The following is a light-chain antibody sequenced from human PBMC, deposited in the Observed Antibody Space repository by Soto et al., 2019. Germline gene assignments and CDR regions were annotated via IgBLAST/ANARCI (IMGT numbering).Light chain of an antibody. CDR3: QQYENVPLT. J-gene: IGKJ4*01. Sequence: DIQMTQSPSSLSASVGDRVTITCQASQDITNDLNWYQQKPGKAPKVLIYEASNLETGVPSRFSGSGSGTDFNFTISSLQPEDIATYFCQQYENVPLTFGGGTKVEIK. CDR1: QDITND. CDR2: EAS. V-gene: IGKV1-33*01.